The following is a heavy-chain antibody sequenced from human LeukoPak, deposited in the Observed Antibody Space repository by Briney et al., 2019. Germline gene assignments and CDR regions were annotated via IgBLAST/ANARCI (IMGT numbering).Heavy chain of an antibody. CDR2: ISYGGNT. V-gene: IGHV4-31*02. Sequence: PSETLSLTCSVSDGSINSGSYYWAWIRQPPGKGPEWIGYISYGGNTYYNPSLKSRVAISADTPKDQFSLKLSSTTAADTAVYYCARAPVATPSEFDYWGQGTLVTVSS. D-gene: IGHD5-12*01. CDR1: DGSINSGSYY. J-gene: IGHJ4*02. CDR3: ARAPVATPSEFDY.